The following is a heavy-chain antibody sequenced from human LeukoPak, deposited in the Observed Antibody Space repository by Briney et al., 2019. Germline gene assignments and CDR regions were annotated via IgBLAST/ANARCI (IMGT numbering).Heavy chain of an antibody. J-gene: IGHJ4*02. CDR3: SRVPRELGAW. Sequence: ASVKVSCKASGYTFTSYDINWVRQATGQGLEWMGFMNPNSGYTAYAQKFNGRVTLPRDTSISTAYMALSRLRSEDPSLSYCSRVPRELGAWWGQGTMVTVSS. CDR2: MNPNSGYT. V-gene: IGHV1-8*01. D-gene: IGHD3-16*01. CDR1: GYTFTSYD.